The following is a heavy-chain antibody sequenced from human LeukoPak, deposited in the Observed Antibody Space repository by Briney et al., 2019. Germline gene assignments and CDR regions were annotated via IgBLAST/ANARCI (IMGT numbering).Heavy chain of an antibody. CDR1: GFTFSSYA. CDR2: ISGSGGST. Sequence: PGGSLRLSCAAAGFTFSSYAMSWVRQAPGRGLEWVSAISGSGGSTYYADSVKGRFTISRDNSKNTLYLQMNSLRAEDTAVYYCAKSDGFFRPFDYWGQGTLVTVSS. D-gene: IGHD3-3*01. V-gene: IGHV3-23*01. J-gene: IGHJ4*02. CDR3: AKSDGFFRPFDY.